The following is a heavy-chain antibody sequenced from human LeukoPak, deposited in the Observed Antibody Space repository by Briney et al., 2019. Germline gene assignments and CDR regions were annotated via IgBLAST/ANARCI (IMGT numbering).Heavy chain of an antibody. CDR2: ISSSSSYI. Sequence: GGSLRLSCVASGFTFSNYDMNWVRQAPGKGLEWVSFISSSSSYIYYADSVKGRFTISRDNAKKSLYLQMNSLRAEDTAVYYCARGPTYYDFWSGYYMFYYYMDVWGKGTTVTVSS. V-gene: IGHV3-21*01. J-gene: IGHJ6*03. CDR3: ARGPTYYDFWSGYYMFYYYMDV. D-gene: IGHD3-3*01. CDR1: GFTFSNYD.